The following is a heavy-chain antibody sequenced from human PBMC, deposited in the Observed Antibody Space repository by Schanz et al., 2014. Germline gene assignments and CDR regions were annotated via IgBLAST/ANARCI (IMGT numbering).Heavy chain of an antibody. V-gene: IGHV3-30*02. CDR1: RFTFSSYG. Sequence: QVLLVESGGGVVQPGGSLTLSCAASRFTFSSYGMHWVRQAPGKGLEWVAFIRYDGSNKYYADSVKGRFTVSRDNSKNTLHLQMNRLSTEDPAVYYCAKRLGALPAATNYYFYAMDAWGQGTTVTVSS. CDR3: AKRLGALPAATNYYFYAMDA. CDR2: IRYDGSNK. D-gene: IGHD2-15*01. J-gene: IGHJ6*02.